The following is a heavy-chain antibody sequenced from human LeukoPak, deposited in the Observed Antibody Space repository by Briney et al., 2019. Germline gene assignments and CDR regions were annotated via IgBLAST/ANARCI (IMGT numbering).Heavy chain of an antibody. CDR1: GGSFSGYY. CDR2: INHSGGT. D-gene: IGHD1-26*01. Sequence: ETLSLTCAVYGGSFSGYYWSWIRQPPGKGLEWIGEINHSGGTNYNPSLKSRVTISVDTSKNQFSLKLSSVTAADTAVYYCARDGGSYSPFDYWGQGTLVTVSS. CDR3: ARDGGSYSPFDY. J-gene: IGHJ4*02. V-gene: IGHV4-34*01.